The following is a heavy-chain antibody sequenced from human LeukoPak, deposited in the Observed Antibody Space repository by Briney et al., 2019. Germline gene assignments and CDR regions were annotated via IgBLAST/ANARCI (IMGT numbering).Heavy chain of an antibody. CDR1: GYSFTSYW. D-gene: IGHD6-19*01. CDR3: ARPSSGWYVLDY. J-gene: IGHJ4*02. V-gene: IGHV5-10-1*01. CDR2: IDPSDSYT. Sequence: GESLKISCEGSGYSFTSYWISWVPQMPGKGLEWMGRIDPSDSYTNYSPSFQGHVTISADKSISTAYLQWSSLKASDTAMYYCARPSSGWYVLDYWGQGTLVTVSS.